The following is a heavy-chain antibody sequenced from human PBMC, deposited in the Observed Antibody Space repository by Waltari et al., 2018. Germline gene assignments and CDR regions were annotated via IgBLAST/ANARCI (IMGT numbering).Heavy chain of an antibody. CDR1: GYIFTGYY. CDR3: AREGPEGLDY. CDR2: INPNSGAT. Sequence: VQLVQSGAEVKKPGASMKVSCQASGYIFTGYYMHWVRQAPGQGLEWMGRINPNSGATNYTQKFQGRVTMTRDKSISTAYMELSRLRSDDTAVYYCAREGPEGLDYGGQGTLVTVSS. J-gene: IGHJ4*02. V-gene: IGHV1-2*06.